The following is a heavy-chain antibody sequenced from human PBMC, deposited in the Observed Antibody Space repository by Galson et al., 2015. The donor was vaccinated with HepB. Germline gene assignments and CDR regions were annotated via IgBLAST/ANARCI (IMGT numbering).Heavy chain of an antibody. J-gene: IGHJ5*02. CDR1: GGTFSSYA. V-gene: IGHV1-69*13. CDR2: IIPIFGTA. CDR3: ASVESSDEGVVITDNWFDP. D-gene: IGHD3-3*01. Sequence: SVKVSCKASGGTFSSYAISWVRQAPGQGLEWMGGIIPIFGTANYAQKFQGRVTITADESTSTAYMELSSLRSEDTAVYYCASVESSDEGVVITDNWFDPWGQGTLVTVSS.